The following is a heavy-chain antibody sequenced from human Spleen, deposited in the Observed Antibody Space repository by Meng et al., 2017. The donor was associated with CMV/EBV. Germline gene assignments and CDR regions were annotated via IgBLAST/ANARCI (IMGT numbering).Heavy chain of an antibody. V-gene: IGHV3-7*01. J-gene: IGHJ4*02. CDR1: GFTFSSHF. CDR2: IKQDGSEK. CDR3: AGGWSFDY. Sequence: GESLKISWAASGFTFSSHFMTWVRQAPGKGLEWVANIKQDGSEKYYVDSVKGRFTISRDNAKNSLYLQMNSLRAEDTAVYYCAGGWSFDYWGQGTLVTVSS. D-gene: IGHD2-15*01.